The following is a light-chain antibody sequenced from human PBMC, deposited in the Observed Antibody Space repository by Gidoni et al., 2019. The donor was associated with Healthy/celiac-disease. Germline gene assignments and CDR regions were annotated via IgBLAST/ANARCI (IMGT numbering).Light chain of an antibody. CDR2: GAS. Sequence: EIVMTQSPATLSVSPGERATLYCRASQSVRSNLAWYQQKPGQAPRLLIYGASTRATGIPARFSGSGSGTEFTLTISSLQSEDFAVYYCQQYNNWPPFTFGPGTKVDIK. J-gene: IGKJ3*01. CDR3: QQYNNWPPFT. CDR1: QSVRSN. V-gene: IGKV3-15*01.